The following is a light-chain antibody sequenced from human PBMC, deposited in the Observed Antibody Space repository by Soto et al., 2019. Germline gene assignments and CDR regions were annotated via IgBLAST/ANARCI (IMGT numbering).Light chain of an antibody. CDR3: QQYGSSTIT. V-gene: IGKV3-20*01. Sequence: EIVLTQSPGTVSLSPGERATLTCRASQSVSSTYLAWYQQKPGQAPRLLIYGVSNRATGIPVRFSGSGSATAFSLTISRLEPEDFAVYYCQQYGSSTITFGQGTRLDIK. J-gene: IGKJ5*01. CDR1: QSVSSTY. CDR2: GVS.